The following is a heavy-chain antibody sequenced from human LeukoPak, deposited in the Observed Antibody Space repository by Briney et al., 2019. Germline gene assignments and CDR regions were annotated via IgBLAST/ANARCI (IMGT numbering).Heavy chain of an antibody. J-gene: IGHJ4*02. D-gene: IGHD6-6*01. CDR2: ISYDGSNK. Sequence: GESLRLSRAASGFTFSSYAMHWVRRAPGKGLEWGAVISYDGSNKYYADSVKGRFTISRDNSKNTLYLQMNSLRAEDTAEYYCVRQEAREYSTPPDYWGQGTLVTVSS. CDR1: GFTFSSYA. V-gene: IGHV3-30*04. CDR3: VRQEAREYSTPPDY.